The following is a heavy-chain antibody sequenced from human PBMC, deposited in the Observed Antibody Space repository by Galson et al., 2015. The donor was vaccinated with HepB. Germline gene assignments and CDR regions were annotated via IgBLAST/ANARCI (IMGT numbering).Heavy chain of an antibody. Sequence: SLRLSCAASGFTFRNYAMSWVRQAPGKGLEWISGIRGNGDSTFYGDSVKGRFTVSRDNSNNMLYLQMNSLRAEDAGLYFCAKGYGLFDTWGQGILVTVSS. J-gene: IGHJ5*02. CDR2: IRGNGDST. V-gene: IGHV3-23*01. CDR1: GFTFRNYA. D-gene: IGHD5-18*01. CDR3: AKGYGLFDT.